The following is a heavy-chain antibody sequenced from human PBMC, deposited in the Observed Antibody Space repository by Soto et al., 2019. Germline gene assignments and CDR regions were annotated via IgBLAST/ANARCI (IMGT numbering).Heavy chain of an antibody. J-gene: IGHJ6*02. CDR1: GGTFSSYA. CDR2: IIPIFGTA. Sequence: QVQLVQSGAEVKKPGSSVKVSCKASGGTFSSYATSWVRQAPGQGLEWMGGIIPIFGTANYAQKFQGRVTITADKSTSTAYMELSSLRSEDTAVYYCARDGRGHYDILTGYSYYYGMDVWGQGTTVTVSS. D-gene: IGHD3-9*01. V-gene: IGHV1-69*06. CDR3: ARDGRGHYDILTGYSYYYGMDV.